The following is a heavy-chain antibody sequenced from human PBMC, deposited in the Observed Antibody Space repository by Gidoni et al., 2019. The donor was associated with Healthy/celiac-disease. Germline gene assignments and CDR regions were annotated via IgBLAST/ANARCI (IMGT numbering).Heavy chain of an antibody. V-gene: IGHV3-30-3*01. CDR2: ISYDGSNK. D-gene: IGHD1-20*01. Sequence: QVQLVESGGGVVQPGRSLRLSCSSSGFTFSSYAMHWVCQAPGKGLEWVAVISYDGSNKYYADSVKGRFTISRDNSKNTLYLQMNSLRAEDTAVYYCARSVSRGYFDYWGQGTLVTVSS. CDR3: ARSVSRGYFDY. J-gene: IGHJ4*02. CDR1: GFTFSSYA.